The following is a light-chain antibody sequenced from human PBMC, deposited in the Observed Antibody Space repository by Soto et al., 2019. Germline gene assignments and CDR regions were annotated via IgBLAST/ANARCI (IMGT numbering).Light chain of an antibody. V-gene: IGLV2-14*01. CDR2: EVS. J-gene: IGLJ1*01. CDR1: SSDVGAHNF. CDR3: ILYISRNTQA. Sequence: QSALAQPASVSGSPGQAITISCSGSSSDVGAHNFVSWYQHHPGKAPKLMIYEVSNRPSGVSNRFSGSKSGNTASLTISGLQAEDEADYYCILYISRNTQAFGSGCQVTAL.